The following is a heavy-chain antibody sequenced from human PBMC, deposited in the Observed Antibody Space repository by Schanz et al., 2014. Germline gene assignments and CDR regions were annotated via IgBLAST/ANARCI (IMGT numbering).Heavy chain of an antibody. D-gene: IGHD6-6*01. CDR2: ISGYNGDT. CDR3: ARDQSPYTNSSDVRYFDY. J-gene: IGHJ4*02. CDR1: GYSFTDYA. Sequence: QVQLVQSGVEVKRPGASVRVSCKASGYSFTDYAIHWVRQAPGQGLEWMGWISGYNGDTNYAPKFQDRVTMTTDTSTSTAYMDLRSLRSDDTAVYYCARDQSPYTNSSDVRYFDYWGQGSLVTVSS. V-gene: IGHV1-18*01.